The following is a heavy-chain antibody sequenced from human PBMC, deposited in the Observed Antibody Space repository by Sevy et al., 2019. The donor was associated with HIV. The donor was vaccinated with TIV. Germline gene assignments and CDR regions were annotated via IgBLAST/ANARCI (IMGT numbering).Heavy chain of an antibody. V-gene: IGHV3-33*01. CDR3: ARDAARVIVPTAGFDS. CDR2: IWYDGRTE. CDR1: GFTFRSFS. Sequence: GGSLRLSCVASGFTFRSFSMHWVRQAPGKGLEWVAAIWYDGRTERYADSVQGRFTISGDNSKKTLHLQMNSLRAEDTALYYCARDAARVIVPTAGFDSWCQGTLVTVSS. J-gene: IGHJ5*01. D-gene: IGHD1-1*01.